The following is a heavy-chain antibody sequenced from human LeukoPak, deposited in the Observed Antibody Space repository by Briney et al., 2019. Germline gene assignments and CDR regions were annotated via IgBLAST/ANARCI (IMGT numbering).Heavy chain of an antibody. D-gene: IGHD3-10*01. CDR3: ARMTMIRGINMFDY. CDR2: INSRSNYI. V-gene: IGHV3-21*01. Sequence: GGSLRLSGAASGFDFSDYTMIWVRQAPGKGLEWVSSINSRSNYIYYADSVKGRFTISKDNAKNSLYLQMNSLRAEDTAVYYCARMTMIRGINMFDYWGQGTLVSVSS. J-gene: IGHJ4*02. CDR1: GFDFSDYT.